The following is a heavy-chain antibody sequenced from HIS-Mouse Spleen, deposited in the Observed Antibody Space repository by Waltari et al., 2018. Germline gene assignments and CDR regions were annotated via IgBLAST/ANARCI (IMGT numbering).Heavy chain of an antibody. D-gene: IGHD6-13*01. J-gene: IGHJ2*01. CDR1: GGSISSRCYY. CDR3: AREIPYSSSWYDWYFDL. V-gene: IGHV4-39*07. Sequence: QLQLQESGPGLVKPSETLSLTCTVSGGSISSRCYYWGWIRQPPGKGLEWIGSIYSSGSTYYNPYLKSPVSISVDTSKNQFSLKLSSVTAADTAVYYCAREIPYSSSWYDWYFDLWGRGTLVTVSS. CDR2: IYSSGST.